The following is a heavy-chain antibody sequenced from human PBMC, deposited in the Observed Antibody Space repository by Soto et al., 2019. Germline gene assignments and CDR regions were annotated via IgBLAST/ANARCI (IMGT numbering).Heavy chain of an antibody. CDR2: ISYDGSNK. Sequence: GGSLRLSCAASGFTFSSYAMHWVRQAPGKGLEWVAVISYDGSNKYYADSVKGRFTISRDNSKSTLYLQMNSLRAEDTAVYYCARDPGYSSSWYLFVWGQGTLVTVSS. CDR3: ARDPGYSSSWYLFV. CDR1: GFTFSSYA. J-gene: IGHJ4*02. D-gene: IGHD6-13*01. V-gene: IGHV3-30-3*01.